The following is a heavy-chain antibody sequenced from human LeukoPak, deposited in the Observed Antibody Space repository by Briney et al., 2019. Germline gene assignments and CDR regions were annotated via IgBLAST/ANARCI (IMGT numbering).Heavy chain of an antibody. V-gene: IGHV5-51*01. Sequence: ESMMTPSQASGDSSISNCIGWWGRMPRTRGEGMGSIYPGGSDTRYSPSFQGQVTISADKTITTAYLQWSSLKASDTAMYYCARRRGDCTSTYCFLDYWGQGTLVTVSS. CDR1: GDSSISNC. CDR2: IYPGGSDT. CDR3: ARRRGDCTSTYCFLDY. D-gene: IGHD2-2*01. J-gene: IGHJ4*02.